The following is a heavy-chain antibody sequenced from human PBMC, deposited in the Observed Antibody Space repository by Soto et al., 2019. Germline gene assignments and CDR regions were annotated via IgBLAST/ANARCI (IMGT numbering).Heavy chain of an antibody. V-gene: IGHV3-23*01. CDR1: GFTFSSYA. CDR2: ISGSGGST. CDR3: AKFCWKGCLRRRYFDY. Sequence: EVQLLESGGGLVQPGGSLRLSCAASGFTFSSYAMSWVRQAPGKGLEWVSAISGSGGSTYYADSVKGRFTISRDNSKNTLYLQMNSLSAQDTAVYYCAKFCWKGCLRRRYFDYWGQGTLVTVSS. J-gene: IGHJ4*02. D-gene: IGHD1-1*01.